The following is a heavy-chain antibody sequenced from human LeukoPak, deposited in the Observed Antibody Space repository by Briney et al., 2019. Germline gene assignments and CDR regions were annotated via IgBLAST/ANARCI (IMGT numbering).Heavy chain of an antibody. J-gene: IGHJ4*02. CDR2: INHSGST. D-gene: IGHD5-18*01. CDR1: GESFSGYY. V-gene: IGHV4-34*01. Sequence: PSETLSLTCAVYGESFSGYYWSWIRQPPGKGLEWIGEINHSGSTNYNPSLKSRVTISVDTSKNQFSLKLSSVTAADTAVYYCARALVQLWLSPPAAFFDYWGQGTLVTVSS. CDR3: ARALVQLWLSPPAAFFDY.